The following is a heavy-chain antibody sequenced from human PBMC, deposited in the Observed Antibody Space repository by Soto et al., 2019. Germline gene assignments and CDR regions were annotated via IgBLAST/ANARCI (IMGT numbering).Heavy chain of an antibody. J-gene: IGHJ3*02. CDR1: GDSIRNSYY. V-gene: IGHV4-59*12. Sequence: QVQLQESGPGLVKPSETLSLTCTVSGDSIRNSYYWNWIRQPPGKGLDWIGYIYYSGITYYNPSLKSRVTMSVDPSKNQFSLTLASVTATDTAVYYCARPRDVYSTSGAFDIWGQGTMVTVSS. CDR2: IYYSGIT. CDR3: ARPRDVYSTSGAFDI. D-gene: IGHD2-2*01.